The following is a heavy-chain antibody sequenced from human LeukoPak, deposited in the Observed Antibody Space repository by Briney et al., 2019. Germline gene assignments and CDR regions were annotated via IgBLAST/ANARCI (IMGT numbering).Heavy chain of an antibody. V-gene: IGHV3-33*06. Sequence: GGSLRLSCAASGFTFSSYGMHWVRQAPGKGLEWVAVIWYDGSNKYYADSVKGRFTISRDNSKNTLYLQMNSLRAEDTAVYYCAKDFYYDSSGSNPRQRPLFDPWGEGTLVTVSS. J-gene: IGHJ5*02. CDR1: GFTFSSYG. CDR2: IWYDGSNK. D-gene: IGHD3-22*01. CDR3: AKDFYYDSSGSNPRQRPLFDP.